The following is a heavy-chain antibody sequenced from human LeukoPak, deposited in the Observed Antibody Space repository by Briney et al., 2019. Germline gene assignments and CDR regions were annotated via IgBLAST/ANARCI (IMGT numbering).Heavy chain of an antibody. CDR2: ISGSGGDT. V-gene: IGHV3-23*01. J-gene: IGHJ3*02. CDR3: AKCRTTCYANGFDI. CDR1: GFTFSSFS. Sequence: GGSLRLSCPASGFTFSSFSMTWVRNAPGKGLEWVPAISGSGGDTHYADSVKGRFTISRDNSKNTLYLQMNSLRAEDTAVYYCAKCRTTCYANGFDIWGQGTMVTVSS. D-gene: IGHD2-2*01.